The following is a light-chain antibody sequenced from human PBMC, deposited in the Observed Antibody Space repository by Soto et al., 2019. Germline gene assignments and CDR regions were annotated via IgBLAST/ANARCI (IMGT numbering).Light chain of an antibody. Sequence: EIVLTQSPGTLSLSPGERATLSCRASQTIARKYLAWYQQKPGQAPRVLIYGASSRATGIPDRFSASASGTDFTLTISRLEPEDFAVYHCQLYGSSPPPWTFGQGTKVEIK. V-gene: IGKV3-20*01. CDR1: QTIARKY. CDR3: QLYGSSPPPWT. CDR2: GAS. J-gene: IGKJ1*01.